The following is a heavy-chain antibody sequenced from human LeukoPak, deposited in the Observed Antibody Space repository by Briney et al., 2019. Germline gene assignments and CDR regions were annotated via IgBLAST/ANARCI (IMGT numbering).Heavy chain of an antibody. D-gene: IGHD2-2*01. CDR1: GYTFTSYY. CDR2: INPSGGST. Sequence: ASVKVSCKASGYTFTSYYMHWVRQAPGQGLEWMGMINPSGGSTSNAQKFQGRVTMTRDTSTSTVYMELSSLRSEDTAVYYCARDDCSSTSCPSPSDAFDIWGQGTMVTVSS. J-gene: IGHJ3*02. CDR3: ARDDCSSTSCPSPSDAFDI. V-gene: IGHV1-46*01.